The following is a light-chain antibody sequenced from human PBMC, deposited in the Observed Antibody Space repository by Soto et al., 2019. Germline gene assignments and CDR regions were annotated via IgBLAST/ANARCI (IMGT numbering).Light chain of an antibody. Sequence: DIPMTQSPSSLSASVGDRVTITCRASQSISSYLNWYQQKPGKAPKLLIYAASSLQSGVPSRFSGSGSGTDFTLTISSLQPEDFATYYCQQSYSTPLLTLGGGTKVEIK. J-gene: IGKJ4*01. CDR2: AAS. CDR3: QQSYSTPLLT. CDR1: QSISSY. V-gene: IGKV1-39*01.